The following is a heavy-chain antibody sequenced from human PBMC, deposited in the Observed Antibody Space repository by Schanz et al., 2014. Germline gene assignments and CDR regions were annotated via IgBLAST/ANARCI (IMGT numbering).Heavy chain of an antibody. CDR3: ARGLVRYFAY. D-gene: IGHD2-8*02. CDR1: GYTFTGYY. J-gene: IGHJ4*02. Sequence: QVQLVQSGAEVKKPGASVKVSCQASGYTFTGYYMHWVRQAPGQGLEWMGQINPNSGATIYGQNFQGRVTMTRDPSISTAYMELSRLRSDDTAVYYCARGLVRYFAYWGQGTLVTVSS. V-gene: IGHV1-2*06. CDR2: INPNSGAT.